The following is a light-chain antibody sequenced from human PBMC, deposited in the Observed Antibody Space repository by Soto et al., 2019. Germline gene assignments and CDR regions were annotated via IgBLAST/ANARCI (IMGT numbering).Light chain of an antibody. CDR3: CSYAGKNYV. V-gene: IGLV2-11*01. J-gene: IGLJ3*02. Sequence: QSALTQPRSVSGSPGQSVTISCTGTSSDVGGNNFVSWYQQHPGKAPKLIMYDVSKGPSGVPDRLSGSKSGNTASLTISGLQAEDEADYYCCSYAGKNYVFGGGTKLTVL. CDR2: DVS. CDR1: SSDVGGNNF.